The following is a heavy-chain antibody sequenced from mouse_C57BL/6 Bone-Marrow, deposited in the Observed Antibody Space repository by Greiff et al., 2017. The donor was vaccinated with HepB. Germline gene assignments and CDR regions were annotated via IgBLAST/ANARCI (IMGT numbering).Heavy chain of an antibody. CDR2: ISDGGSYT. Sequence: EVKVVESGGGLVKPGGSLKLSCAASGFTFSSYAMSWVRQTPEKRLEWVATISDGGSYTYYPDNVKGRFTISRDNAKNNLYLQMSHLKSEDTAMYYCARGYYGRDFLYAMDYWGQGTSVTVSS. D-gene: IGHD1-1*01. J-gene: IGHJ4*01. V-gene: IGHV5-4*03. CDR1: GFTFSSYA. CDR3: ARGYYGRDFLYAMDY.